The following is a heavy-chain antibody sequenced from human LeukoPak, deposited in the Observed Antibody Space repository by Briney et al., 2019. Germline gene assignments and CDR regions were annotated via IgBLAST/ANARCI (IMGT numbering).Heavy chain of an antibody. J-gene: IGHJ4*02. CDR3: ARVTYDYGDYDAYYFDY. CDR1: GGSFSGYY. V-gene: IGHV4-34*01. D-gene: IGHD4-17*01. CDR2: INHSGST. Sequence: SETLSLTCAVYGGSFSGYYWSWIRQPPGKGLEWIGEINHSGSTNYNPSLKSRVTISVDTSKNQFSLKLSSVTAADTAVYYCARVTYDYGDYDAYYFDYWGQGTLVTVSS.